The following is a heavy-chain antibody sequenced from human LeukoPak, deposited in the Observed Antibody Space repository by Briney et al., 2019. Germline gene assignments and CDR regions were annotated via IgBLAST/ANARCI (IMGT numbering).Heavy chain of an antibody. V-gene: IGHV3-74*01. J-gene: IGHJ6*02. D-gene: IGHD1-14*01. Sequence: PGGSLRLSCAASGFTFSRNWMHWVRQAPGKGLVWVSRINGDGSNINYADSVEGRFTVSRDNAKNTLYLQMNSLRAEDTAVYYCARNHDYYFGMDVWGQGTTVTVSS. CDR1: GFTFSRNW. CDR3: ARNHDYYFGMDV. CDR2: INGDGSNI.